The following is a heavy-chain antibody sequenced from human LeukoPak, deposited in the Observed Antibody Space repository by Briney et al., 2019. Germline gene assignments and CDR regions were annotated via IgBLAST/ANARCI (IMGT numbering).Heavy chain of an antibody. J-gene: IGHJ4*02. Sequence: SETLSLTCTVSGYSISSGYYWGWIRQPPGKGLEWIGSINHSGSTNYNPSLKSRVTISVDTSKNQFSLKLSSVTAADTAVYYCARQAGGYWGQGTLVTVSS. CDR3: ARQAGGY. CDR1: GYSISSGYY. CDR2: INHSGST. D-gene: IGHD1-26*01. V-gene: IGHV4-38-2*02.